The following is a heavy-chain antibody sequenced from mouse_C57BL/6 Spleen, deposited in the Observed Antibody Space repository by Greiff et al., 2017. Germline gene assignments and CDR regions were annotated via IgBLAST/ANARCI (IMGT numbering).Heavy chain of an antibody. Sequence: QVQLQQPGAELVRPGSSVKLSCKASGYTFTSYWMHWVKQRPIQGLEWIGNIDPSDSETHYNQKFKDKATLTVDNSSSTAYMQLSSQTSEDSAVYYCARSGYDYGGDYFDYWGQGTTLTVSS. CDR2: IDPSDSET. D-gene: IGHD2-4*01. J-gene: IGHJ2*01. CDR3: ARSGYDYGGDYFDY. CDR1: GYTFTSYW. V-gene: IGHV1-52*01.